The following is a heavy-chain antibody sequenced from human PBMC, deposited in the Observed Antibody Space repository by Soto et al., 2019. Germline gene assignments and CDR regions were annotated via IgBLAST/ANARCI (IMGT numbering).Heavy chain of an antibody. CDR1: GFTFSDYY. J-gene: IGHJ6*03. CDR3: ARREQLVLRYYYYYYMDV. CDR2: ISSSGSTI. V-gene: IGHV3-11*01. D-gene: IGHD6-13*01. Sequence: QVQLVESGGGLVKPGGSLRLSCVASGFTFSDYYMSWIRQAPGKGLEWVSYISSSGSTIYYADSVKGRFTISRDNAKNSLYLQMNSLRAEDTAVYYCARREQLVLRYYYYYYMDVWGKGTTVTVSS.